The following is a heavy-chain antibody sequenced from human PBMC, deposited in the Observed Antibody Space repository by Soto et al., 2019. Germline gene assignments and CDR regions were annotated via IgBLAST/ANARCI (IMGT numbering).Heavy chain of an antibody. CDR1: GFTFSSYG. J-gene: IGHJ4*02. CDR2: IRGDGGQT. Sequence: LRLTCTASGFTFSSYGMGWVRQAPGKGLQWVSTIRGDGGQTHYTDSVKGRFSISRDNSKNTVYLQMDSLRAEDTAMYFCARDVGLDSDDFFAYWGQGXQVTV. V-gene: IGHV3-23*01. CDR3: ARDVGLDSDDFFAY. D-gene: IGHD3-9*01.